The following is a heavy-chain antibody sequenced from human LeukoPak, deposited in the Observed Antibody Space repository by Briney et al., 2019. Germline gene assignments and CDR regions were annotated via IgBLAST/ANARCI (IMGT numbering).Heavy chain of an antibody. CDR1: VYTFISYY. D-gene: IGHD6-19*01. CDR3: ARDGVAGVYYFDY. J-gene: IGHJ4*02. Sequence: ASVKVSCKASVYTFISYYMHSVRQAPGQRREWMGIINPRGGSTNYAQKLQGRVTMTRDMSTSTVYMELSSLRSEDTAVYYCARDGVAGVYYFDYWGQGTLVTVSS. CDR2: INPRGGST. V-gene: IGHV1-46*04.